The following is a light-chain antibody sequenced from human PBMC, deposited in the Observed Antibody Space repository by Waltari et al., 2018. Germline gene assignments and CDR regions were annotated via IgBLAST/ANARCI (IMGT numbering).Light chain of an antibody. CDR3: NSYTNRNTYV. CDR2: DVT. CDR1: SSDIGGSNY. V-gene: IGLV2-14*03. J-gene: IGLJ1*01. Sequence: SPGQSITISCTGTSSDIGGSNYVSWYQQHPDKAPKLIIYDVTKRPSGASNRISGSKSGNTASLTISGLQAEDEADYYCNSYTNRNTYVFGTGTKVTVL.